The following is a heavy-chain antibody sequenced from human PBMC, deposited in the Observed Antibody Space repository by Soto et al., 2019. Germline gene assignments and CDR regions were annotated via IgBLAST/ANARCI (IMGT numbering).Heavy chain of an antibody. CDR2: INPDSGGT. D-gene: IGHD2-2*01. CDR1: GYTFTSYY. J-gene: IGHJ2*01. Sequence: ASVMVSCKASGYTFTSYYMHWVRQAPGQGLEWVGWINPDSGGTNLAQRFQGRVTMTSDTSINTAYMELSSLRSDDTAVYYCAIRTGQLAIISEFDGDWFFEVWGRGTLVTVSS. CDR3: AIRTGQLAIISEFDGDWFFEV. V-gene: IGHV1-2*02.